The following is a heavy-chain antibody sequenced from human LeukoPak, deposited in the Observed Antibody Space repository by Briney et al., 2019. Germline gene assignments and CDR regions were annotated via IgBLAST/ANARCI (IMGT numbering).Heavy chain of an antibody. CDR1: GFTFSDYY. J-gene: IGHJ4*02. V-gene: IGHV3-11*01. D-gene: IGHD6-19*01. CDR2: ISSSGSTI. CDR3: ARDLEADSSGWYPLGY. Sequence: GSLRLSCAASGFTFSDYYMSWIRQAPGKGLEWVSYISSSGSTIYYADSVKGRFTISRDNAKNSLYLQMNSLRAEDTAVYYCARDLEADSSGWYPLGYWGQGTLVTVSS.